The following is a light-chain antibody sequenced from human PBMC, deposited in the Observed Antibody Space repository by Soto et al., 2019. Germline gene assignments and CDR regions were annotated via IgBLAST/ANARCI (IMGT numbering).Light chain of an antibody. V-gene: IGKV3-11*01. CDR3: QQRSNWST. Sequence: EIVLTQSPGTLSLSPVERATLSCRASQSVSSRLAWYQQKPGQAPRLLIYDASNRATGIPARFSGSGSGTDFTLTISSLEPEDFAVYYCQQRSNWSTFGQGTRLEIK. CDR1: QSVSSR. CDR2: DAS. J-gene: IGKJ5*01.